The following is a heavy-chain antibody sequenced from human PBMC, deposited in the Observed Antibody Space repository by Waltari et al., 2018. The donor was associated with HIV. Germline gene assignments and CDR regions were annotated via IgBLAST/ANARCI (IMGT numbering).Heavy chain of an antibody. J-gene: IGHJ4*02. CDR1: SVSIRSTPYC. CDR3: VRHSRGTGVDTEAFDS. CDR2: VSSSGST. D-gene: IGHD2-8*01. Sequence: QLQLQESGPGLVKPSATLSLTCTVSSVSIRSTPYCWGWIRQPPGKGLEWIGGVSSSGSTYYTPSLRRRVTISVDTSRNHFSLRLTSVTAADTAVYFCVRHSRGTGVDTEAFDSWGQGTRVTVSS. V-gene: IGHV4-39*01.